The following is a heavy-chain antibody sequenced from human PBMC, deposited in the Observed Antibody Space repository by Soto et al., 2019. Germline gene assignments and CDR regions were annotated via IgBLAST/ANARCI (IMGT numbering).Heavy chain of an antibody. Sequence: SETLSLTCTVSGGSISSGGYYWSWIRQHPGKGLEWIGYIYYSGSTYYNPSLKSRVTISVDTSKNQSSLKLSSVTAADTAVYFCASSKSPEVAAPQYYYYGMDVWGQGTTVTVS. V-gene: IGHV4-31*03. CDR3: ASSKSPEVAAPQYYYYGMDV. CDR2: IYYSGST. J-gene: IGHJ6*02. CDR1: GGSISSGGYY. D-gene: IGHD2-15*01.